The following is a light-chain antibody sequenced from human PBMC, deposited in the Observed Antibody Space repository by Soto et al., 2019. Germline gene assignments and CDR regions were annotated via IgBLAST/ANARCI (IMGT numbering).Light chain of an antibody. Sequence: EIVLTQSPATLSVSPGERATLSCRASQSVNQKLGWYQQKPGQAPRLLIYVASYRATGIPARFSGSGSGTAYTLTISNLQAEDFAVYYCQQFNNWPHTFGQGTRLEIK. CDR1: QSVNQK. J-gene: IGKJ2*01. V-gene: IGKV3-15*01. CDR3: QQFNNWPHT. CDR2: VAS.